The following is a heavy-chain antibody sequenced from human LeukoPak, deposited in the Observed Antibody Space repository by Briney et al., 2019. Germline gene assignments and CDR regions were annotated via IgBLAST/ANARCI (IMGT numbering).Heavy chain of an antibody. CDR3: ARAKRGYSYGYYHYFDY. D-gene: IGHD5-18*01. J-gene: IGHJ4*02. CDR2: ISTSGSTI. V-gene: IGHV3-11*01. Sequence: GGSLRLSCAASGFTFSDYYMSWIRQAPGKGLEWVSYISTSGSTIYYADSLKGRFTISRDNAKNSLYLQMNSLRAEDTAVYYCARAKRGYSYGYYHYFDYWGQGTLVTVSS. CDR1: GFTFSDYY.